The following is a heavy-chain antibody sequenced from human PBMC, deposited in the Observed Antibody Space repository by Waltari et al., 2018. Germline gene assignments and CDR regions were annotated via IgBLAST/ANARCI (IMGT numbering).Heavy chain of an antibody. Sequence: QVQLQESGPGLVKPSETLSLTCIVSGASPSSYYWSWLRQPPGKGLEWIGSMYYSGSPNYNPSLKSRFTISVDTLKNQVSLRLSSVTAADRAVYYCARHATYYDFWSGHLGALDIWGQGTMVTVSS. J-gene: IGHJ3*02. V-gene: IGHV4-59*08. CDR1: GASPSSYY. CDR3: ARHATYYDFWSGHLGALDI. CDR2: MYYSGSP. D-gene: IGHD3-3*01.